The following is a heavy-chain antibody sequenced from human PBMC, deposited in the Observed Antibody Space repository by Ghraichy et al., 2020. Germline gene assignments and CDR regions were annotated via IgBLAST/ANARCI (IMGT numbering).Heavy chain of an antibody. J-gene: IGHJ4*02. CDR3: ARGEGYCSGGSCPYVNFDY. V-gene: IGHV4-59*01. Sequence: SETLSLTCTVSGASISTYYWNWIRQPPGKGLEWIGYISYSGSTNYNPSLKSRVTISVATSKNQFSLKLSSVTAADTAVYYCARGEGYCSGGSCPYVNFDYWGQGTLVTVSS. CDR2: ISYSGST. D-gene: IGHD2-15*01. CDR1: GASISTYY.